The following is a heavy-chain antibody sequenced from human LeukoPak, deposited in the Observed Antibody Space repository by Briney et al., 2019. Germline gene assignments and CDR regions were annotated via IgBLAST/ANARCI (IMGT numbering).Heavy chain of an antibody. V-gene: IGHV3-23*01. CDR1: GFTFSSYA. CDR2: ISGSAGST. Sequence: GGSLRLSCAASGFTFSSYAMSWVRQAPGKGLEWISTISGSAGSTYYADSVKGRFTISRDNSRNTLYLQMNSLRAEDVAVYYCARDRSGYCSSTSCSTEGDYWGQGTLVTVSS. CDR3: ARDRSGYCSSTSCSTEGDY. D-gene: IGHD2-2*01. J-gene: IGHJ4*02.